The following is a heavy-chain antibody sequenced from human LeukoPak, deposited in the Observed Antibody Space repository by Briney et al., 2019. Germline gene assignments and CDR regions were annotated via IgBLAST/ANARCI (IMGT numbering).Heavy chain of an antibody. V-gene: IGHV3-30*02. CDR1: GFTFSSYG. J-gene: IGHJ5*02. CDR3: FINWGTWQRGSFDP. D-gene: IGHD7-27*01. CDR2: IRYDGSNK. Sequence: GGSLRLSCAASGFTFSSYGMHWVRQAPGKGLEWVAFIRYDGSNKYYADSVKGRFTISRDNSKNTLYLQMNSLRAEDTAVYYAFINWGTWQRGSFDPWGQGTLVTVSS.